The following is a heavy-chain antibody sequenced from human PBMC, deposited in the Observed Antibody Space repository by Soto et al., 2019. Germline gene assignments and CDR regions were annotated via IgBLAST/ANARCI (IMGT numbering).Heavy chain of an antibody. CDR1: GYTFTRYY. CDR3: AREAVAGPYYFDY. D-gene: IGHD6-19*01. Sequence: ASVKVSCKASGYTFTRYYMHGVRQAPGQGLEWMGIINPSGGSTSYAQKFQGRVTMTRDTSTSTVYMELSSLRSEDTAVYYCAREAVAGPYYFDYWGQGTLVTVSS. V-gene: IGHV1-46*01. CDR2: INPSGGST. J-gene: IGHJ4*02.